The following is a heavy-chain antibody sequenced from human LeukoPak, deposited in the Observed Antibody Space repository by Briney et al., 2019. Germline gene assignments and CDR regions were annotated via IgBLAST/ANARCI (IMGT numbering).Heavy chain of an antibody. CDR2: INPSGGST. Sequence: ASVKVSCKASGGTFSSYAISWVRQAPGQGLEWMGIINPSGGSTSYAQKLQGRVTMTRDTSTSTVYMELSSLRSEDTAVYYCARGPSVVPAAATTWIQLWLPSDYWGQGTLVTVSS. CDR1: GGTFSSYA. V-gene: IGHV1-46*01. CDR3: ARGPSVVPAAATTWIQLWLPSDY. J-gene: IGHJ4*02. D-gene: IGHD5-18*01.